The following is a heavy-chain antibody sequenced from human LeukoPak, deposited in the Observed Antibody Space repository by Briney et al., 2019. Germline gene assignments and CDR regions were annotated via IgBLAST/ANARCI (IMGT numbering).Heavy chain of an antibody. CDR2: INPSGSST. V-gene: IGHV1-46*01. Sequence: ASVKVSCKASGYTFTSYYMHWVRQAPGQGLEWMGIINPSGSSTSYAQKFQGRVTMTRDMSTSTAYMELSRLRSDDTAVYYCARNIWFGELFSPYYYYYMDVWGKGTTVTISS. CDR1: GYTFTSYY. CDR3: ARNIWFGELFSPYYYYYMDV. D-gene: IGHD3-10*01. J-gene: IGHJ6*03.